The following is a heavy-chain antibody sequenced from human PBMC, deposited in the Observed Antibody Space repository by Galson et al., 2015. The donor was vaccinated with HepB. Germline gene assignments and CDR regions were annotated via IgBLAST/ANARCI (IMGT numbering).Heavy chain of an antibody. CDR2: ISYDGSNK. J-gene: IGHJ4*02. D-gene: IGHD2-15*01. CDR1: GFTFSSYA. Sequence: SLRLSCAASGFTFSSYAMHWVRQAPGKGLEWVAVISYDGSNKYYADSVKGRFTISRDNSKNTLYLQMNSLRAEDTAVYHCARDGGYCSGGSCSFYYFDYWGQGTLVTVSS. CDR3: ARDGGYCSGGSCSFYYFDY. V-gene: IGHV3-30-3*01.